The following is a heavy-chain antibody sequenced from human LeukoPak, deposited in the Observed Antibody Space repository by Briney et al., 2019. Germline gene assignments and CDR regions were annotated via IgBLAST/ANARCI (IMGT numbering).Heavy chain of an antibody. Sequence: ASVKVSCKASGYTFTGYYMHWVRQAPGQGLEWMGWINPNSGGTNYAQKFQGRVTMTRDTSISTAYMELSRLRSDDTAVYYCARFMSEPLRYFDWLTYCYYYGMDVWGQGTTVTVSS. CDR2: INPNSGGT. D-gene: IGHD3-9*01. CDR1: GYTFTGYY. J-gene: IGHJ6*02. CDR3: ARFMSEPLRYFDWLTYCYYYGMDV. V-gene: IGHV1-2*02.